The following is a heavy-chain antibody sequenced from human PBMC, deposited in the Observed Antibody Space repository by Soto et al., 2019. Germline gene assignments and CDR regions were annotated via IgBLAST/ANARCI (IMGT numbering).Heavy chain of an antibody. CDR1: GGSISSYY. J-gene: IGHJ5*02. CDR3: ARDLGQPGP. V-gene: IGHV4-59*01. Sequence: PSETLSLTCTVSGGSISSYYWSWIRQPPGKGLEWIGYIYYSGSTNYNPSLKSRVPISVDTSKNQFSLKLSSVTAADTAVYYCARDLGQPGPWGQGTLVTVSS. CDR2: IYYSGST. D-gene: IGHD6-13*01.